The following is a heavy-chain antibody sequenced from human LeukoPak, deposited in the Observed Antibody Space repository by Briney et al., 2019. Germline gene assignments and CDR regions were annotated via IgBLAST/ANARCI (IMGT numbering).Heavy chain of an antibody. CDR1: GFTFSTYE. V-gene: IGHV3-48*03. CDR3: VRFSSSWYSSFDL. J-gene: IGHJ3*01. Sequence: GGSLRLSCAASGFTFSTYEMNWVRQAPGKGLEWVSYIVGSGGSTMSYADSVKGRFTTSRDNARNSLHLQMDSLRAEDTAVYYCVRFSSSWYSSFDLWGQGTMVTVSS. CDR2: IVGSGGSTM. D-gene: IGHD3-22*01.